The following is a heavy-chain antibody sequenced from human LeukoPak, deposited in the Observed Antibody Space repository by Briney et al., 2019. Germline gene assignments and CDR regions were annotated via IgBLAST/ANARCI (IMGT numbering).Heavy chain of an antibody. V-gene: IGHV4-59*08. CDR3: ARAYYGSFCMDV. CDR1: GGSISNYY. CDR2: IYYSGST. Sequence: SSETLSLTCTVSGGSISNYYWSWIRQPPGKGLEWIGYIYYSGSTNYNPSLKSRVTISVDASKNQFSLKLSSVTAADTAVYYCARAYYGSFCMDVWGKGTTVTVSS. J-gene: IGHJ6*03. D-gene: IGHD3-10*01.